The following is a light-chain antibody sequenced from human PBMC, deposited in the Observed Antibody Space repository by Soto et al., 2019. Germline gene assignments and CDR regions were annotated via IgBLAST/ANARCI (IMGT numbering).Light chain of an antibody. CDR1: QSVSSY. V-gene: IGKV3-11*01. CDR2: DAS. CDR3: QQRADWPIT. Sequence: EIVLPQSPAPLSLSPGERSTLSCRASQSVSSYLAWYQQKPGQAPRLLIYDASNRATGIPARFSGSGSGTDFTLTISSLEPDDFAVYYCQQRADWPITFGQGTRLEIK. J-gene: IGKJ5*01.